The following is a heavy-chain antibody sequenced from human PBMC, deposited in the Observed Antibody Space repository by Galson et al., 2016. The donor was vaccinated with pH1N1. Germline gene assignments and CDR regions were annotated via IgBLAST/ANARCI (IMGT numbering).Heavy chain of an antibody. CDR2: IYLGSSLV. CDR1: GYNFASSW. J-gene: IGHJ3*02. D-gene: IGHD4-17*01. V-gene: IGHV5-51*01. Sequence: QSGAEVKKPGESLKISCKGSGYNFASSWIGWVRQMPGKGLEWMGIIYLGSSLVRYSPSFQGQVTISADKSINIVYLQWSSLKASDTAIYYCARQNDYGGYRGEAFCIWGQGTMGTGPS. CDR3: ARQNDYGGYRGEAFCI.